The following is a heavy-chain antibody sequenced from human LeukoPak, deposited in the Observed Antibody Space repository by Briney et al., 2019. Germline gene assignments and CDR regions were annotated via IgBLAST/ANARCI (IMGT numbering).Heavy chain of an antibody. D-gene: IGHD1-26*01. V-gene: IGHV3-30*18. CDR1: GFTFSSYG. CDR3: AKDSRKWELTDAFDI. J-gene: IGHJ3*02. CDR2: ISYDGSNK. Sequence: PGGSLRLSCAASGFTFSSYGMHWVRQAPGKGLEWVAVISYDGSNKYYADSVKGRFTISRDNSKNTLYLQMNSLRAEDTAVYYCAKDSRKWELTDAFDIWGQGTMVTVSS.